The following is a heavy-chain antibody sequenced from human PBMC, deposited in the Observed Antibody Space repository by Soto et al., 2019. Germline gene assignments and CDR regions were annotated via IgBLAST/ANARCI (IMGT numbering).Heavy chain of an antibody. Sequence: SEPLSLTCTVSGGSVSSGTYFWSWIRQSPGKGLEWIAYIYYSGSTNYNPSLQRRSTISVDTSKSQVSLTLTYVTAADAAVYYCARSPNYYYYGFDVWGQGTTVTVSS. J-gene: IGHJ6*02. V-gene: IGHV4-61*01. CDR2: IYYSGST. CDR1: GGSVSSGTYF. CDR3: ARSPNYYYYGFDV.